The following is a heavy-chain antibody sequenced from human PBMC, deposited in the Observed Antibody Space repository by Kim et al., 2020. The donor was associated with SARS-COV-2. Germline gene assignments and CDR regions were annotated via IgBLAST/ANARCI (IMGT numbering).Heavy chain of an antibody. CDR1: GGTFSSYA. CDR2: IIPIFGTA. D-gene: IGHD6-13*01. CDR3: ARDRDGYSSSWYIDYYYYGMDV. Sequence: SVKVSCKASGGTFSSYAISWVRQAPGQGLEWMGGIIPIFGTANYAQKFQGRVTITADESTSTAYMELSSLRSEDTAVYYCARDRDGYSSSWYIDYYYYGMDVWGQGTTVTVSS. J-gene: IGHJ6*02. V-gene: IGHV1-69*13.